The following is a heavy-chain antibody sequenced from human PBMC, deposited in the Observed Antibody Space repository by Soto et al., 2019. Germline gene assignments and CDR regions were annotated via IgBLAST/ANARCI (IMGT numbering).Heavy chain of an antibody. V-gene: IGHV3-21*01. J-gene: IGHJ3*02. CDR1: GFTVSSYS. CDR3: ARVVVITHDAFDI. D-gene: IGHD3-22*01. CDR2: ISSSSSYI. Sequence: GSLRLSCAASGFTVSSYSMNWVRQAPGKGLEWVSSISSSSSYIYYADSVKGRFTISRDNAKNSLYLQMNSLRAEDTAVYYCARVVVITHDAFDIWGQGTMVTVSS.